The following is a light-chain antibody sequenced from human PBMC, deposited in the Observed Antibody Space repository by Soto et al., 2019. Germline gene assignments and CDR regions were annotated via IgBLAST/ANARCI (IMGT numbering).Light chain of an antibody. CDR2: DAS. V-gene: IGKV1-5*01. CDR3: QQYNLDPYP. J-gene: IGKJ2*01. CDR1: QSIVNW. Sequence: DIQMTQSPPTLSASVGDRVIVTCRASQSIVNWLAWYQQKPGKAPKLLISDASKLESGVPSRFSGVGSGTEFTLTISSLQPDDSATYFCQQYNLDPYPFGQGTKLEIK.